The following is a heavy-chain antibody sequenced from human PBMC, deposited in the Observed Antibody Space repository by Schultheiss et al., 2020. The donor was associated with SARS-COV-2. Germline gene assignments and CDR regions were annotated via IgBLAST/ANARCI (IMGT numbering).Heavy chain of an antibody. CDR3: AREAGTTNYGMDV. CDR2: ISWNSGSI. J-gene: IGHJ6*02. Sequence: GGSLRLSCAASGFTFDDYAMHWVRQAPGKGLEWVSGISWNSGSIGYADSVKGRFTISRDNAKNSLYLQMNSLRAEDTAVYYCAREAGTTNYGMDVWGQGTTVTVSS. V-gene: IGHV3-9*01. CDR1: GFTFDDYA. D-gene: IGHD1-7*01.